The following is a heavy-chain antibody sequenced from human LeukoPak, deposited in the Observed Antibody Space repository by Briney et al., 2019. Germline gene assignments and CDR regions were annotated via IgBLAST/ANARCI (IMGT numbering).Heavy chain of an antibody. V-gene: IGHV3-15*01. D-gene: IGHD3-16*02. J-gene: IGHJ4*02. Sequence: PGGSLRLSCAASGFTFSNAWMSWVRQAPGKGLEWVGRIKSKTDGGTTDYAAPVKGRFTIARDDSKNTLYLQMNSLKPEDTAVYYGTTDLSGDYVWGSYRDYWGQGNLVTVSS. CDR3: TTDLSGDYVWGSYRDY. CDR1: GFTFSNAW. CDR2: IKSKTDGGTT.